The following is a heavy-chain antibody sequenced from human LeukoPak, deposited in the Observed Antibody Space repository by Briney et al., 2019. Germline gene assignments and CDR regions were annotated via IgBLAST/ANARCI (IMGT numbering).Heavy chain of an antibody. CDR2: IYPGDYDT. CDR1: GSSFTSYW. D-gene: IGHD3-9*01. V-gene: IGHV5-51*01. CDR3: ARHASTISLYYYYYMDV. Sequence: PGGSLQISCQGSGSSFTSYWSGGVRQVHGKGREWMGIIYPGDYDTRYSPSFQGQVTISADKSIPPAYLQWSSLKASDTAMYYCARHASTISLYYYYYMDVWGKGTTVTVSS. J-gene: IGHJ6*03.